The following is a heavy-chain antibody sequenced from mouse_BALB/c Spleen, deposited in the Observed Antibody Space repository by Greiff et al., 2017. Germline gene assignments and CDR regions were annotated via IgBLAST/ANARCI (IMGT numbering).Heavy chain of an antibody. V-gene: IGHV1-69*02. CDR1: GYTFTSYW. CDR2: IDPSDSYT. CDR3: TREDSSGYYAMDY. D-gene: IGHD3-2*01. J-gene: IGHJ4*01. Sequence: QVQLQQPGAELVKPGASVKLSCKASGYTFTSYWMHWVKQRPGQGLEWIGEIDPSDSYTNYNQKFKGKATLTVDKSSSTAYMQLSSLTSEDSAVYYCTREDSSGYYAMDYWGQGTSVTVSS.